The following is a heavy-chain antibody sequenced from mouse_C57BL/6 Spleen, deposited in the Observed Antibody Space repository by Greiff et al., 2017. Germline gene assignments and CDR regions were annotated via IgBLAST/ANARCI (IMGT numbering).Heavy chain of an antibody. Sequence: EVQLQQSGPGLVKPSQSLSLTCSVTGYSITSGYYWNWIRQFPGNKLEWMGYISYDGSNNYNPSLKNRISITRDTSKNQFFLKLNSVTTEDTATYYCARPNWDNWYFDVWGTGTTVTVSS. CDR1: GYSITSGYY. CDR2: ISYDGSN. D-gene: IGHD4-1*02. J-gene: IGHJ1*03. V-gene: IGHV3-6*01. CDR3: ARPNWDNWYFDV.